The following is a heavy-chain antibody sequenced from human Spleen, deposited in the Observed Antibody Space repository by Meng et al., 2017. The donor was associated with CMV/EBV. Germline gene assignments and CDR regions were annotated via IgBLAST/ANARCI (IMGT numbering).Heavy chain of an antibody. CDR3: AHQLRTGSKRFFFDY. Sequence: GFSLRLTGVGLRSILRSAGRALEWLALIYWNDDSRYSPTLKSRLFITKDTTKNQVVLTMTHLDPVDTATYYCAHQLRTGSKRFFFDYWGQGNLVTVSS. CDR1: GFSLRLTGVG. CDR2: IYWNDDS. J-gene: IGHJ4*02. V-gene: IGHV2-5*01. D-gene: IGHD3-3*01.